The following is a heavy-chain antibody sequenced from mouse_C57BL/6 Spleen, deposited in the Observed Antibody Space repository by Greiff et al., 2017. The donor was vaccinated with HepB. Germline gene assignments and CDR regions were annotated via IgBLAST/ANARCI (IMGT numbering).Heavy chain of an antibody. CDR1: GYTFTSYW. Sequence: VQLQESGAELVKPGASVKMSCKASGYTFTSYWITWVKQRPGQGLEWIGDIYPGSGSTNYNEKFKSKATLTVDTSSSTAYMQRSSLTSEDSAVYYGARNRNYFDYWGQGTTLTVSS. CDR2: IYPGSGST. V-gene: IGHV1-55*01. CDR3: ARNRNYFDY. J-gene: IGHJ2*01.